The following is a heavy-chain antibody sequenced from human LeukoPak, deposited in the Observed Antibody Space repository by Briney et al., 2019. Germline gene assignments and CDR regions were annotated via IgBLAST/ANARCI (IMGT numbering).Heavy chain of an antibody. J-gene: IGHJ4*02. V-gene: IGHV4-31*03. CDR2: IYYSGST. CDR3: AREGTQLWSSFDY. Sequence: PSETLSLTCTVSGGSISSGGYYWSWIRQHPGKGLEWIGYIYYSGSTYYNPSLKSRVTISVDTSKNQFSLKLSSVTAADTAVYYCAREGTQLWSSFDYWGQGTLVTVSS. CDR1: GGSISSGGYY. D-gene: IGHD5-18*01.